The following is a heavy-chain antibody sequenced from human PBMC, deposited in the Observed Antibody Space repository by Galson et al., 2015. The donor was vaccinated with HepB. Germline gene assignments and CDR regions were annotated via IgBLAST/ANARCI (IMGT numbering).Heavy chain of an antibody. CDR3: ARDMGYLGYAFDI. CDR2: IYSGGST. CDR1: GFAVSSNY. D-gene: IGHD1-1*01. V-gene: IGHV3-66*02. J-gene: IGHJ3*02. Sequence: SLRLSCAASGFAVSSNYMSWVRQAPGKGLEWVSVIYSGGSTYYADSVKGRFTISRDNSKNTLYLQMNSLRAEDTAVYYCARDMGYLGYAFDIWGQGTMVTVSS.